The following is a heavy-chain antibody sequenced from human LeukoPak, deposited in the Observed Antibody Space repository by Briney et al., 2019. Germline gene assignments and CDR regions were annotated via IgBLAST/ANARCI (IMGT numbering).Heavy chain of an antibody. D-gene: IGHD6-13*01. CDR2: IWYDGSIK. Sequence: GRSLRLSCAASGFTFSTYGMQWVRQAPGKGLEWVAIIWYDGSIKYYADSVKGRFTISRDNSKNTLHLQMNSLRAEDTAVYYCARVLDTSSPLDPWGQGTLVTVSS. CDR3: ARVLDTSSPLDP. V-gene: IGHV3-33*01. J-gene: IGHJ5*02. CDR1: GFTFSTYG.